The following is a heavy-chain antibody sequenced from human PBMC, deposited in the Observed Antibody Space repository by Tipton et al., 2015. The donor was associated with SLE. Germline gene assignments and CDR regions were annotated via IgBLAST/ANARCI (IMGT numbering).Heavy chain of an antibody. D-gene: IGHD2-2*01. CDR3: AREEYQLLGGTIDY. V-gene: IGHV4-34*01. CDR1: GGSFSGYY. J-gene: IGHJ4*02. Sequence: TLSLTCAVCGGSFSGYYWSWIRQPPGKGLEWIGEINHSGGTNYNPSLKSRVTISVDTSKNQFSLKLSSVTAADTAVYYCAREEYQLLGGTIDYWGQGTLVTVSS. CDR2: INHSGGT.